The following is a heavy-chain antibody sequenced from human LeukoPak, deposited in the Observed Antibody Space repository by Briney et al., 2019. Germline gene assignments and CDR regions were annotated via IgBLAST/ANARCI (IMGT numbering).Heavy chain of an antibody. Sequence: SVKVSCKASGYTFTSYYMHWVRHAPGQGLWLMGGIIPIFGTANYAQKFQGRVTITADESTSTAYMELSSLRSEDTAVYYCARGIVVPAAMRGAFDYWGQGTLVTVSS. V-gene: IGHV1-69*13. CDR3: ARGIVVPAAMRGAFDY. D-gene: IGHD2-2*01. CDR1: GYTFTSYY. J-gene: IGHJ4*02. CDR2: IIPIFGTA.